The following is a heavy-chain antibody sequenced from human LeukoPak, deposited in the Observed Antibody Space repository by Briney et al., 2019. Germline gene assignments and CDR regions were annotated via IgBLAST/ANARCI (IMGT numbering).Heavy chain of an antibody. D-gene: IGHD6-19*01. CDR1: GGSISSYC. CDR2: IYYSGST. CDR3: ARIERAVAGTIDD. Sequence: SETLSLTCTVSGGSISSYCWSWIRQPPGKGLEWIGYIYYSGSTNYNPSLKSRVTMSVDTSKNQFSLKLSSVTAADTAVYYCARIERAVAGTIDDWGEGGLATVSS. V-gene: IGHV4-59*08. J-gene: IGHJ4*02.